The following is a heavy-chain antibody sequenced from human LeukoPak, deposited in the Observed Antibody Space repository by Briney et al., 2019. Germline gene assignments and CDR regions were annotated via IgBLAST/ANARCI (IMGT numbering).Heavy chain of an antibody. J-gene: IGHJ4*02. V-gene: IGHV3-30*03. CDR1: GFTFRSYG. D-gene: IGHD3-10*01. CDR2: ISYDGSYK. CDR3: ASLRYGSGSYYNDY. Sequence: PGGSLRLSCAASGFTFRSYGMVWVRQTPGKGLEWVAIISYDGSYKYHADSVKGRFTISRDNSKNTLYLQMNSLRAEDTAAYYCASLRYGSGSYYNDYWGQGTLVTVSS.